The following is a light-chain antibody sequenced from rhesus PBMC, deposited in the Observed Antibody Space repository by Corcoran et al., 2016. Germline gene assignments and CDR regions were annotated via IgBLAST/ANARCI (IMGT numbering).Light chain of an antibody. Sequence: DIQMTQSPSSLSASVGDRVTITCRTSENVNNYLNWYQQKPGKAPELLSYKASTLQSGVPSRFSGSGSGTDYTFTISSLQSEDVATYSCQHNYGTPRTFGGGTKVEIK. J-gene: IGKJ4*01. V-gene: IGKV1-74*01. CDR3: QHNYGTPRT. CDR2: KAS. CDR1: ENVNNY.